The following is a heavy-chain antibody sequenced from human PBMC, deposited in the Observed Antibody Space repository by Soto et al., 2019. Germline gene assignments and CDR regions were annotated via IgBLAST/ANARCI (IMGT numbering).Heavy chain of an antibody. CDR2: IYYSGST. CDR3: ARGRIAAAGFDY. V-gene: IGHV4-30-4*01. CDR1: GGSISSGDYY. Sequence: PSETLSLTCTVSGGSISSGDYYWSWIRQPPGKGLEWIGYIYYSGSTYYNPSLKSRVTISVDTSKNQFSLKLSSVTAADTAVYYCARGRIAAAGFDYWGQGTLVTVSS. J-gene: IGHJ4*02. D-gene: IGHD6-13*01.